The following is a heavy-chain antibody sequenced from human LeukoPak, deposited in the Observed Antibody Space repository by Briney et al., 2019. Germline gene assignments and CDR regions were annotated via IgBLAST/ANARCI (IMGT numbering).Heavy chain of an antibody. CDR3: ARCTTGRTFGSLREIKRSREIDY. J-gene: IGHJ4*02. CDR2: ISSSSSNI. D-gene: IGHD1-1*01. V-gene: IGHV3-21*01. CDR1: GFTFNIYS. Sequence: GGSLRLSCAASGFTFNIYSMNWVRQAPGKVLEWVSSISSSSSNIYYADSVKGRFTISRDNAKNSLYLQMNSLRVEDTALYYCARCTTGRTFGSLREIKRSREIDYWGQGTLVTVSS.